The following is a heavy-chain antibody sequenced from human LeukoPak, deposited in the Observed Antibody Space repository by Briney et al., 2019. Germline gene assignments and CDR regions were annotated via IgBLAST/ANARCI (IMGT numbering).Heavy chain of an antibody. J-gene: IGHJ3*02. V-gene: IGHV4-31*03. CDR3: ARRIRGPRAFDI. CDR2: IYYSGST. Sequence: PSETLSLTCTVFGVSISSGGYYWSWIRQHPGKGLEWIGYIYYSGSTYYNPSLKSRVTISVDTSKNQFSLKLSSVTAADTAVYYCARRIRGPRAFDIWGQGTMVTVSS. D-gene: IGHD3-3*02. CDR1: GVSISSGGYY.